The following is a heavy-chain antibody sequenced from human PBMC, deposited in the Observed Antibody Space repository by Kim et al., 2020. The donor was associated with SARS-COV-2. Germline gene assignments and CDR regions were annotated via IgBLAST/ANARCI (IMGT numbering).Heavy chain of an antibody. CDR2: IYHEGTT. Sequence: SETLSLTCTVSGGSINNKNWWSWVRQPPGKGLESIGEIYHEGTTNYNPSLKSRVTILVDRSKNQCSLKLTSVTAADTAVYYCARTPDYYYGMDVWGQGTTVTVSS. V-gene: IGHV4-4*02. J-gene: IGHJ6*02. CDR3: ARTPDYYYGMDV. CDR1: GGSINNKNW.